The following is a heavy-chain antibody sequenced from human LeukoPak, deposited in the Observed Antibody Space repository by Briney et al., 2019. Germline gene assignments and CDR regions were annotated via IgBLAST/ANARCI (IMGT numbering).Heavy chain of an antibody. Sequence: PSETLSLTCTVSGGSISTYYWSWIRQPPGKGLEWIGYIYYSGSTNYNPSLKSRVTISVDTSKNQFSLKLSSVTTADTAVYYCARSCSSNTCSFDYWGQGTLVTISS. V-gene: IGHV4-59*01. J-gene: IGHJ4*02. CDR3: ARSCSSNTCSFDY. D-gene: IGHD2-2*01. CDR2: IYYSGST. CDR1: GGSISTYY.